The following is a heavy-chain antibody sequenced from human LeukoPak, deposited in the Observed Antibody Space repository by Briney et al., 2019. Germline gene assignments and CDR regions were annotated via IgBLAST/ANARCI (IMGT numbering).Heavy chain of an antibody. V-gene: IGHV4-39*01. D-gene: IGHD3-10*01. Sequence: SETLSLTCTVSGGSISSSSYYWGWIRQPPGKGLEWIGSIYYSGSTNYNPSLKSRVTISVDTSKNQFSLKVSSVTAADTAVYYCARRELLSTPDAFDIWGQGTMVTVSS. CDR3: ARRELLSTPDAFDI. CDR1: GGSISSSSYY. CDR2: IYYSGST. J-gene: IGHJ3*02.